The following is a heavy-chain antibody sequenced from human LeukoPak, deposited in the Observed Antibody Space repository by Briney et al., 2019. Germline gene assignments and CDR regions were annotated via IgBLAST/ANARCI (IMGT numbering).Heavy chain of an antibody. V-gene: IGHV1-69*05. J-gene: IGHJ4*02. Sequence: SVKVSCKASGGTFSSYAFSWVRQAPGQGLEWMGRIIPIFGTANYAQKFQGRVTITTDESTSTAYMELSSLRSEDTAVYYCARDLYRAGIKTGYYFDYWGQGTLVTVSS. CDR3: ARDLYRAGIKTGYYFDY. D-gene: IGHD1-14*01. CDR1: GGTFSSYA. CDR2: IIPIFGTA.